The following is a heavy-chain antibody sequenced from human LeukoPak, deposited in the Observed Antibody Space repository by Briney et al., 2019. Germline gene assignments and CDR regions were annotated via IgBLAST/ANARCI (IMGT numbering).Heavy chain of an antibody. CDR2: IYPGDSDT. D-gene: IGHD3-10*01. CDR1: GYSFTTYW. V-gene: IGHV5-51*01. J-gene: IGHJ6*02. Sequence: GESLKISCKGSGYSFTTYWIGWVRQMPGKGLEWMGIIYPGDSDTRYSPSFQGQVTISADKSISTAYLQWSSLKASDTAMYYCARQMGEESSGSYYNPLYYYGMDVWGQGTTVTVSS. CDR3: ARQMGEESSGSYYNPLYYYGMDV.